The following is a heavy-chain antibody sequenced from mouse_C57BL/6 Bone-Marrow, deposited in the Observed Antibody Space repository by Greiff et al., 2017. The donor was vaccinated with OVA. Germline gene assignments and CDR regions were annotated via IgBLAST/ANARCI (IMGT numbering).Heavy chain of an antibody. CDR2: IDPSDSET. D-gene: IGHD2-1*01. CDR1: GFNIKDYY. Sequence: VQLQQSGAELVKPGASVKLSCTASGFNIKDYYMHWVKQRPIQGLEWIGNIDPSDSETHYNQKFKDKATLTVDKSSSTAYMQLSSLTSEDSAVYYCARGDYGNYWYFDVWGTGTTVTVSS. V-gene: IGHV1-52*01. J-gene: IGHJ1*03. CDR3: ARGDYGNYWYFDV.